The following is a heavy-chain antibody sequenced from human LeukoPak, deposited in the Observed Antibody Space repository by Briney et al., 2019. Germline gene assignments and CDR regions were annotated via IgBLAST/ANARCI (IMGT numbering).Heavy chain of an antibody. CDR1: GFTFSSYE. CDR2: ISRSCCTI. CDR3: ARRMATPPYFDY. J-gene: IGHJ4*02. D-gene: IGHD5-24*01. V-gene: IGHV3-48*03. Sequence: PGGSLRLSCAASGFTFSSYEMNWVRQAPGKGLEWVSYISRSCCTIYYADSAQGRFTISRDNANNSLYLQMNSLRAEDTAVYYCARRMATPPYFDYWGQGTLVTVSS.